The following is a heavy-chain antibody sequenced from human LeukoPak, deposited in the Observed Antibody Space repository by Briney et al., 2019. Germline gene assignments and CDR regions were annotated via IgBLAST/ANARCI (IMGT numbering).Heavy chain of an antibody. CDR3: ARDLGLGVIDY. V-gene: IGHV3-66*01. D-gene: IGHD3-16*01. Sequence: GGSLRLSCAASGITVSSNKMNWVRQAPGKGLEWVSVLYSGGSTNYADSVKGRFTISRENSKNTLYLQMNSLRAEDTAVYYCARDLGLGVIDYWGQGTLVIVSS. CDR2: LYSGGST. J-gene: IGHJ4*02. CDR1: GITVSSNK.